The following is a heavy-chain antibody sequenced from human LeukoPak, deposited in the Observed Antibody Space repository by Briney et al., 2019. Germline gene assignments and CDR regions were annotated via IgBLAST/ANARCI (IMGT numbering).Heavy chain of an antibody. D-gene: IGHD4-17*01. CDR1: GGTFGSYA. J-gene: IGHJ5*02. CDR3: AREPPDPGDYGDYVELNWFDP. V-gene: IGHV1-69*01. CDR2: IIPIFGTA. Sequence: SVKVSCKASGGTFGSYAISWVRQAPGQGLEWMGGIIPIFGTANYAQKFQGRVTITADESTSTAYMELSSLRSEDTAVYYCAREPPDPGDYGDYVELNWFDPWGQGTLVTVSS.